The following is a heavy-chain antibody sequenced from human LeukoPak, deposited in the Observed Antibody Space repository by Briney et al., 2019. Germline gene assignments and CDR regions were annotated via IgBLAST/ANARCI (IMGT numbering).Heavy chain of an antibody. CDR3: ATGSGSYLDYFDY. CDR1: GFTFSSYS. J-gene: IGHJ4*02. V-gene: IGHV3-21*01. CDR2: ISSSSSYI. Sequence: PGGSLGLSXAASGFTFSSYSMNWVRQAPGKGLEWVSSISSSSSYIYYADSVKGRFTISRDNAKNSLYLQMNSLRAEDTAVYYCATGSGSYLDYFDYWGQGTLVTVSS. D-gene: IGHD3-10*01.